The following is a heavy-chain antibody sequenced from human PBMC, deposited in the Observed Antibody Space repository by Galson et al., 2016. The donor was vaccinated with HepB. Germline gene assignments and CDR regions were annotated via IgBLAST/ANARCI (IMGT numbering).Heavy chain of an antibody. Sequence: SLRLSCAASGFSLAEYAIHWVRQAPGKGLEWVSGISWNGRTLGYADSVKGRFTISKDYAKNSLYLQMNSLRPEDTALYYCARERDYGDYVVFDYWGQGSLATVSS. V-gene: IGHV3-9*01. CDR1: GFSLAEYA. D-gene: IGHD4-17*01. CDR3: ARERDYGDYVVFDY. J-gene: IGHJ4*02. CDR2: ISWNGRTL.